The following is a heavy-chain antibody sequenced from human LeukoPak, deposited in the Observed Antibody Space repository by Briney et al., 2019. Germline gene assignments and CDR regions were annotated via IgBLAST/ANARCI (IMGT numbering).Heavy chain of an antibody. D-gene: IGHD2-2*01. V-gene: IGHV1-69*06. CDR2: IIPIFGTA. CDR3: AREVGLGKPHYFDY. Sequence: GASVKVSCKASGGTFSSYAISWVRQAPGQGREWMGGIIPIFGTANYAQKFQGRVTITADKSTSTAYMELSSLRSEDTAVYYCAREVGLGKPHYFDYWGQGTLVTVSS. CDR1: GGTFSSYA. J-gene: IGHJ4*02.